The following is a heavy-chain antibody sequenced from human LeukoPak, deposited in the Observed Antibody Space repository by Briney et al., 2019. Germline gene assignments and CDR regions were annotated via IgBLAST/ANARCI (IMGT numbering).Heavy chain of an antibody. CDR1: GGTFSSYA. J-gene: IGHJ5*02. CDR2: IIPIFGTA. CDR3: ARDVGTMVRGVSNPFDP. Sequence: SVKVSCKASGGTFSSYAISWVRQAPGQGLEWMGGIIPIFGTANYAQKFQGRVTITADESTSTAYMELSSLRSEDTAVYYCARDVGTMVRGVSNPFDPWGQGTLVTVSS. D-gene: IGHD3-10*01. V-gene: IGHV1-69*13.